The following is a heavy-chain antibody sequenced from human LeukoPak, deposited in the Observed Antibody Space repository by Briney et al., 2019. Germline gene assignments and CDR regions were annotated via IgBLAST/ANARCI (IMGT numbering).Heavy chain of an antibody. Sequence: SETLSLTCTVSGGSISSGSYYWSWIRQPAGKGLEWIGRIYTSGSTNYNPSLKSRVTISVDTSKNQFSLKLSSVTAADTAVYYCARHKLDDSSGYCYTDAFDIWGQGTMVTVSS. J-gene: IGHJ3*02. V-gene: IGHV4-61*02. CDR1: GGSISSGSYY. D-gene: IGHD3-22*01. CDR2: IYTSGST. CDR3: ARHKLDDSSGYCYTDAFDI.